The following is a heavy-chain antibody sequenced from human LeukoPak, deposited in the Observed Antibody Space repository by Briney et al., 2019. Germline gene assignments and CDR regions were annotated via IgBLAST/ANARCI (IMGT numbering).Heavy chain of an antibody. J-gene: IGHJ6*02. V-gene: IGHV3-30*18. Sequence: PGGSLRLSCAASGFTFSSYGMHWVRQAPGKGLERVAVISYDGSNKYYADSVKGRFTISRDNSKNTLYLQMNSLRAEDTAVYYCAKESRGSSWILPYYYYGMDVWGQGTTVTVSS. D-gene: IGHD6-13*01. CDR2: ISYDGSNK. CDR1: GFTFSSYG. CDR3: AKESRGSSWILPYYYYGMDV.